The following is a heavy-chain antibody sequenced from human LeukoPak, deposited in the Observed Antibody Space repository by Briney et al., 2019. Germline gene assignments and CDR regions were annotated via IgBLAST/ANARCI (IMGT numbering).Heavy chain of an antibody. D-gene: IGHD6-19*01. V-gene: IGHV3-23*01. CDR2: IDGSGGNT. CDR3: AKNGPGSGWYYFDY. CDR1: GCTFNNYA. J-gene: IGHJ4*02. Sequence: GGSLRLSCAASGCTFNNYAMSWVRPAPGKGREGLSGIDGSGGNTYYADSVKGRFTISRDNSKNTLCLQMNSLRAEDTAVYYCAKNGPGSGWYYFDYWGQGTLVTVSS.